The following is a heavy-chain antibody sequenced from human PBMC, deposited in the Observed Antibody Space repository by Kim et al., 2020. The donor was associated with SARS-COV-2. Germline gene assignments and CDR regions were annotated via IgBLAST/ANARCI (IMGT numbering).Heavy chain of an antibody. CDR2: ISSSSSYI. J-gene: IGHJ5*02. CDR3: ARVRSHDNWFDP. V-gene: IGHV3-21*01. CDR1: GFTFSSYS. D-gene: IGHD3-10*01. Sequence: GGSLRLSCAASGFTFSSYSMNWVRQAPGKGLEWVSSISSSSSYIYYADSVKDRFTISRDNAKNSLYLPMNSLRAEDTAVYYCARVRSHDNWFDPWGQGTLVTVSS.